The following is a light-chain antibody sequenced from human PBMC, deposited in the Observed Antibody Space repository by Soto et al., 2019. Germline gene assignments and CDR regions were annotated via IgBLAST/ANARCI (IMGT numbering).Light chain of an antibody. Sequence: DIQMTQSPSTMSASVGDRVTITCRASQSIDSWLAWYQQKPGKAPKFLMYKASNLESGVPSRFSGSGSETEFTLTISSLQPDDFAFYYCQQSYSTPRTFGQGTKLEI. CDR2: KAS. CDR1: QSIDSW. V-gene: IGKV1-5*03. CDR3: QQSYSTPRT. J-gene: IGKJ2*01.